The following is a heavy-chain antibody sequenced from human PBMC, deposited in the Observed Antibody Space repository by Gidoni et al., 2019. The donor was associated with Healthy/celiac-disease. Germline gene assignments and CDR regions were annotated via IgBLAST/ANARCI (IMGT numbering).Heavy chain of an antibody. J-gene: IGHJ5*02. Sequence: QVQLQQWGAGLLKPSETLSLTCAVYGGSFSGYYWSWIRQPPGKGLEWIGEINHSGSTNYNPSLKSRVTISVDTSKNQFSLKLSSVTAADTAVYYCARGGKLRVVVVPAAIRFDPWGQGTLVTVSS. CDR3: ARGGKLRVVVVPAAIRFDP. CDR1: GGSFSGYY. V-gene: IGHV4-34*01. CDR2: INHSGST. D-gene: IGHD2-2*01.